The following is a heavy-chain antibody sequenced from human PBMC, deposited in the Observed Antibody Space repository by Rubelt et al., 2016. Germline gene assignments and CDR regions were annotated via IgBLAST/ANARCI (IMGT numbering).Heavy chain of an antibody. V-gene: IGHV4-59*12. CDR2: IFYTGST. D-gene: IGHD6-13*01. Sequence: QVQLQESGPGLVKPSETLSLTCTVSGGAIKNYYWSWVRQPPGKGLEWIGYIFYTGSTNYSPSLKSRFAMSLNTSGTQFSLKLNSLTAADTAVYYCARFRHPGTASAGIGAFDIWGQGAMVTVSS. CDR3: ARFRHPGTASAGIGAFDI. J-gene: IGHJ3*02. CDR1: GGAIKNYY.